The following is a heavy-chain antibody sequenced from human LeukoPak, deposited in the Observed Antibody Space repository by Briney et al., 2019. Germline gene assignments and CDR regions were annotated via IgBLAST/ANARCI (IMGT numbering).Heavy chain of an antibody. V-gene: IGHV3-7*04. D-gene: IGHD3-16*02. Sequence: PGGSLRLSCAASGFTFSSYWMSWVRQAPGKGLEWVANIKQDGSEKYYVDSVKGRFTISRDNAKNSLYLQMNSLRAEDTAVYYCARELSYYYYYGMDVWGQGTTVTVSS. J-gene: IGHJ6*02. CDR1: GFTFSSYW. CDR3: ARELSYYYYYGMDV. CDR2: IKQDGSEK.